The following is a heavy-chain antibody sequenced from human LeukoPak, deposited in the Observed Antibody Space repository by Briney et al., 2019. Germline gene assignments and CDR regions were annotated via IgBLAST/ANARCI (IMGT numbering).Heavy chain of an antibody. CDR3: AKDHSSEYYGSGSYYYGMDV. D-gene: IGHD3-10*01. Sequence: PGGSLRLSCAASGFTFDDYAMHWVRQAPGKGLEWVSLISGDGGSTYYADSVKGRFTISRDNSKNSLYLQMNSLRTEDTALYYCAKDHSSEYYGSGSYYYGMDVWGQGTTVTVSS. V-gene: IGHV3-43*02. J-gene: IGHJ6*02. CDR1: GFTFDDYA. CDR2: ISGDGGST.